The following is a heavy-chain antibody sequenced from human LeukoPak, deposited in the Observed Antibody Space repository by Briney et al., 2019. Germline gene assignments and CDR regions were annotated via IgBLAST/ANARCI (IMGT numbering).Heavy chain of an antibody. D-gene: IGHD4/OR15-4a*01. CDR1: GASISSHY. Sequence: SETLSLTCTVSGASISSHYWSWIRQPPGRGLEWIGYIHYTGITSFDPSLKSRLTMSIDTSKGQFSLNLNSVTAADTAVYYCARVYDYGKFDFWGPGAPLTVSS. V-gene: IGHV4-59*11. J-gene: IGHJ4*02. CDR3: ARVYDYGKFDF. CDR2: IHYTGIT.